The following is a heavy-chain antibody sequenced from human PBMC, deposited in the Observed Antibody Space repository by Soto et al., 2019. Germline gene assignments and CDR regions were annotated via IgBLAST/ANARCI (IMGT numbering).Heavy chain of an antibody. CDR2: ISGSGGST. D-gene: IGHD6-19*01. Sequence: EVQLLESGGGLVQPGGSLRLSCAASGLTFSSYAMYWVRQAPGKGLEWVSVISGSGGSTYYADSVKGRFTISRDKSKNTLYPQMNSLRAEDTAVYYCARRSSGWYLDYWGQGTLVTVSS. V-gene: IGHV3-23*01. CDR3: ARRSSGWYLDY. J-gene: IGHJ4*02. CDR1: GLTFSSYA.